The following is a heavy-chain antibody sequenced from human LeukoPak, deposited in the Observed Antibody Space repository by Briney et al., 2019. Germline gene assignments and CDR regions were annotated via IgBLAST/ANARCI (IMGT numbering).Heavy chain of an antibody. J-gene: IGHJ4*02. Sequence: SETLSLTCTVSGGSISSSSYYWGWIRQPPGKGLEWIGEINHSGSTNYNPSLKSRVTISVDTSKNQFSLKLSSVTAADTAVYYCASPPLDSSSWYEDSNYYFDYWGQGTLVTVSS. CDR2: INHSGST. CDR3: ASPPLDSSSWYEDSNYYFDY. V-gene: IGHV4-39*07. D-gene: IGHD6-13*01. CDR1: GGSISSSSYY.